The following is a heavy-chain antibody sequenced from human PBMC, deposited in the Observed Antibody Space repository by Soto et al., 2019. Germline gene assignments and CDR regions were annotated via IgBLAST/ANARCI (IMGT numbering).Heavy chain of an antibody. V-gene: IGHV1-18*01. D-gene: IGHD3-3*01. J-gene: IGHJ5*02. CDR3: ARDWRGAEGFDP. CDR1: GYTFNTYG. Sequence: ASVKVSCKDSGYTFNTYGFSWVRQAPGQGLEWVGWIGTHNGDTTYAQNFQGRVTMTIDTSTTTSYMELRSLTSDDTAMYFCARDWRGAEGFDPWGQGTLVTVSS. CDR2: IGTHNGDT.